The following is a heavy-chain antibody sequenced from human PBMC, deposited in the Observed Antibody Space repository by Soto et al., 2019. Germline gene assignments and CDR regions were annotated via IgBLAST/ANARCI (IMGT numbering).Heavy chain of an antibody. D-gene: IGHD2-15*01. CDR3: ARHDETPTHRGWRWFDP. V-gene: IGHV4-59*05. CDR2: MYTKEST. J-gene: IGHJ5*02. CDR1: GFSLSDYY. Sequence: DTLSLTCPFSGFSLSDYYWILLRTHAGQGLEWIGRMYTKESTYYNPSLKSRVTISVDTSMNQFSLDLTSVTAADMSVYYCARHDETPTHRGWRWFDPWGRGTRVSVSA.